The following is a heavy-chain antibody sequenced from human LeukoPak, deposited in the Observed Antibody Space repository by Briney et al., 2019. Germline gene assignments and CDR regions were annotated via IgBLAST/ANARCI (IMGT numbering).Heavy chain of an antibody. V-gene: IGHV3-23*01. CDR3: VVARDDFDY. CDR2: ISGSGGST. D-gene: IGHD2-2*01. CDR1: GFTFSSYA. J-gene: IGHJ4*02. Sequence: GGSLRLSCAASGFTFSSYAMSWVRQAPGKGLEWVSAISGSGGSTYYADSVKGRFTISRDNSKSTLYLQMNSPRAEDTAVYYGVVARDDFDYWGQGTLVTVSS.